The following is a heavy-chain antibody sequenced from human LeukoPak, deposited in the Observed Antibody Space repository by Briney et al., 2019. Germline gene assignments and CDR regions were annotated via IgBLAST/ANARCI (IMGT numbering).Heavy chain of an antibody. D-gene: IGHD3-3*01. CDR1: GGTFSSYA. V-gene: IGHV1-69*05. Sequence: ASVKVSCKASGGTFSSYAISWVRQAPGQGLEWMGGIIPIFGTANYAQKFQGRVTITTDESTSTAYMELSSLRSEDTAVYYCARNYDFWSGYDYWGQGTLVTVSS. CDR2: IIPIFGTA. CDR3: ARNYDFWSGYDY. J-gene: IGHJ4*02.